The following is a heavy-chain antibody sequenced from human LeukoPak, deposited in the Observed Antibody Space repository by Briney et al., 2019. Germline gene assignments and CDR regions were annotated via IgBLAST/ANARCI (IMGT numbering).Heavy chain of an antibody. V-gene: IGHV4-38-2*01. J-gene: IGHJ6*03. Sequence: PSETLSLTCAVSGYSISNAYYWGWIRQPPGKGLEWIASMYHSGSTYYNPSLKSRVTISVDTSKNQFSLKLSSVTAADTAVYYCARTADYDFWSGLNYYYYMDVWGKGTTVTVSS. D-gene: IGHD3-3*01. CDR2: MYHSGST. CDR3: ARTADYDFWSGLNYYYYMDV. CDR1: GYSISNAYY.